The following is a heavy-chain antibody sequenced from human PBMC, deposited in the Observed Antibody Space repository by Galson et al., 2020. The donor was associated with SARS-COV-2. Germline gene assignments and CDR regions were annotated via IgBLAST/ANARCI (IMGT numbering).Heavy chain of an antibody. D-gene: IGHD3-22*01. CDR1: GFTFSSYE. V-gene: IGHV3-48*03. CDR3: ARELPNYYDSSGLDY. CDR2: ISSSGSTI. J-gene: IGHJ4*02. Sequence: PGGSLRLSCAASGFTFSSYEMNWVRQAPGKGLEWVSYISSSGSTIYYADSVKGRFTISRDNAKNSLYLQMNSLRAEDTAVYYCARELPNYYDSSGLDYWGQGTLVTVSS.